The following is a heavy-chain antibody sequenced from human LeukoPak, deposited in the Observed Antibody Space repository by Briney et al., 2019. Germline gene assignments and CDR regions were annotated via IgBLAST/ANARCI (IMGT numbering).Heavy chain of an antibody. Sequence: GGSLRLSCAASGFTFSSCGMHWVRQAPGKGLEWVAVISYDGSNKYYADSVKGRFTISRDNSKNTLYLQMNSLRAEDTAVYYCAKVVDPYAPRYYYYGMDVWGQGTTVTVSS. CDR2: ISYDGSNK. D-gene: IGHD2-15*01. V-gene: IGHV3-30*18. J-gene: IGHJ6*02. CDR3: AKVVDPYAPRYYYYGMDV. CDR1: GFTFSSCG.